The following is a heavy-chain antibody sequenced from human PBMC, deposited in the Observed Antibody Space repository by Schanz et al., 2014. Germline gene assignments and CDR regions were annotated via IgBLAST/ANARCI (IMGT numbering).Heavy chain of an antibody. D-gene: IGHD5-18*01. CDR3: AKYGGGYSYGFVEY. CDR2: ILYDGSKT. V-gene: IGHV3-33*08. Sequence: QVQLVESGGGVAQPGRSLRLSCAASGFTFSSYGMHWVRQAPGKGLEWVAVILYDGSKTYYADSVKGRFTISRDNSKNALYLQMDSLRAEDTAVYYCAKYGGGYSYGFVEYWGQGILVTVSS. J-gene: IGHJ4*02. CDR1: GFTFSSYG.